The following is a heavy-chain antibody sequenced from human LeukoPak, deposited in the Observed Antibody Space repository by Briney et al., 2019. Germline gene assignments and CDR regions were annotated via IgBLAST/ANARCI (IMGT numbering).Heavy chain of an antibody. J-gene: IGHJ5*02. CDR3: ARGTGSSWFDP. Sequence: ASVKVSCKASGYTFTSYAMNWVRQAPGQGLEWMGWMNPNTGGTTYAQNFQGRVTMTRDTSISTAYMQLSRLRFDDTAVYYCARGTGSSWFDPWGQGTLVTVSS. D-gene: IGHD3/OR15-3a*01. CDR2: MNPNTGGT. V-gene: IGHV1-2*02. CDR1: GYTFTSYA.